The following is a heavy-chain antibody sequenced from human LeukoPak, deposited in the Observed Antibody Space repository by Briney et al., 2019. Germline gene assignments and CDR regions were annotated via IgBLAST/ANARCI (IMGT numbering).Heavy chain of an antibody. CDR3: ASGTYYYGSGILN. V-gene: IGHV4-59*01. J-gene: IGHJ4*02. CDR1: GGSISSYY. Sequence: SETLSLTCTVSGGSISSYYWSWIRQPPGKGLEWIGYIYYRGSTNYKPSLKSRVTISVDTSKNQFSLKLSSVTAADTAVYYCASGTYYYGSGILNWGQGTLVTVSS. CDR2: IYYRGST. D-gene: IGHD3-10*01.